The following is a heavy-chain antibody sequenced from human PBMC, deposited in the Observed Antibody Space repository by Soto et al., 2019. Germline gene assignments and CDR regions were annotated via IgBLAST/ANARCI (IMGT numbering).Heavy chain of an antibody. CDR1: GFTFSDYY. CDR3: ARVPTYYIEP. Sequence: QVQLVESGGGLVKPGGSLRLSCAASGFTFSDYYMSWIRQAPGKGLEWVSKISSSRSYTNYADSVKGRFTISRDNAKNSRSLQMTSMRAEHTAVYYCARVPTYYIEPCGRGTLVTVTS. J-gene: IGHJ2*01. CDR2: ISSSRSYT. V-gene: IGHV3-11*05.